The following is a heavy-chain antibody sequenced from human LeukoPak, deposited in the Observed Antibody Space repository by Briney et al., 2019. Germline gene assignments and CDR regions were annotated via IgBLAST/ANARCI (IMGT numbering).Heavy chain of an antibody. Sequence: SETLSLTYSFYVGFFSLYYWSWIRQPPGKGLEWIGEINHSGSTNYIPSLKSRVAISVDTSKNQFSLKLSSVTAADSGVYYCARKSRVDLADAIAWRSAYCGGGTLVTVSS. CDR2: INHSGST. J-gene: IGHJ4*02. CDR3: ARKSRVDLADAIAWRSAY. D-gene: IGHD2-21*01. V-gene: IGHV4-34*01. CDR1: VGFFSLYY.